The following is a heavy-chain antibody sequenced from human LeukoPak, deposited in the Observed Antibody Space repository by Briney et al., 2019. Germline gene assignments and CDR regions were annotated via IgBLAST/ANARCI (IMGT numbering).Heavy chain of an antibody. D-gene: IGHD2-21*02. CDR2: PYHGGTT. CDR1: GYSISSGYL. V-gene: IGHV4-38-2*02. J-gene: IGHJ4*02. Sequence: PSETLSLTCTVSGYSISSGYLWGWIRQPPGKGLEWIGSPYHGGTTYSNPSLKGRVIITEDTSKNQFSLKLSSVTAADTAVYYCARGSGDWTYYFDYWGQGTLVTVSS. CDR3: ARGSGDWTYYFDY.